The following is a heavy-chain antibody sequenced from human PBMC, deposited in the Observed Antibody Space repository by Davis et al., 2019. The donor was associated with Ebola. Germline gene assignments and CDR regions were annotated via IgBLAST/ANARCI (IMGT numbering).Heavy chain of an antibody. CDR1: GFTFTNFW. CDR2: VDQDGHEK. V-gene: IGHV3-7*01. D-gene: IGHD3-10*01. J-gene: IGHJ4*02. Sequence: GESLKISCAASGFTFTNFWMSWVRQAPGKGLEWVANVDQDGHEKNYVDSVKGRFTISRDNAKNSLFLQMNSLRAEDTAVYYCVRYDIDGWQFIMVRGPLLDHWGQGTPVTVS. CDR3: VRYDIDGWQFIMVRGPLLDH.